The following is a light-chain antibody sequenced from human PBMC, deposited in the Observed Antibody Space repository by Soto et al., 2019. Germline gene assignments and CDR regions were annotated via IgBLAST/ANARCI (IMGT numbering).Light chain of an antibody. CDR1: QSVLYSSNNKNY. J-gene: IGKJ2*01. CDR3: QQYYETPYT. CDR2: WAS. Sequence: DIVMTQSPDSLAVSLGERATMNCRSSQSVLYSSNNKNYLSWYQQKPGQPPKLLIYWASARESGVPDRFSGSGSGTDFTLTISSLQAEDVAVYYCQQYYETPYTFGQGTKLEIK. V-gene: IGKV4-1*01.